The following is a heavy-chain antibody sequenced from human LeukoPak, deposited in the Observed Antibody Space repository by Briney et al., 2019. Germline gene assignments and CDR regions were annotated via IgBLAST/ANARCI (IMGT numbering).Heavy chain of an antibody. CDR3: AGDIYCSSTSCYTGAFDF. V-gene: IGHV3-48*04. CDR1: GFTFSTYS. Sequence: GGSLRLSCAASGFTFSTYSMNWVRQAPGKGLEWVSYISSSSSTIYYADSVKGRFTISRDNAKNSLYLQMNSLRAEDTAVYYCAGDIYCSSTSCYTGAFDFWGQGTMVTVSS. CDR2: ISSSSSTI. J-gene: IGHJ3*01. D-gene: IGHD2-2*01.